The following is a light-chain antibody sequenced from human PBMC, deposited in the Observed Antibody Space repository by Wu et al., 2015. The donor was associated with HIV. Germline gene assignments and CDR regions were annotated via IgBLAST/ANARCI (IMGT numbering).Light chain of an antibody. V-gene: IGKV1-27*01. CDR3: QKYNNALRT. CDR2: SAS. Sequence: DIQMTQSPSSLSASVGDRISITCRASQDISNYLAWFQQKPGKVPRLLIYSASTLRSGVPSRFSGSGSGTDFTLTISSLQPEDVATYYCQKYNNALRTFGQGTKGGNQT. CDR1: QDISNY. J-gene: IGKJ1*01.